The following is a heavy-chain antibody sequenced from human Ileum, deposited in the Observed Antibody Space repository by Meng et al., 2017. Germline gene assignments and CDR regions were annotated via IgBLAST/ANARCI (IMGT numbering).Heavy chain of an antibody. Sequence: GGSLRLSCAASGFTFSTSYMSWVRQAPGKGLEWVATIKNDGTGQYYVDSVKGRFTISRDNAKNSLYLQMNSLRAEDTAVYYCARYGNLGYWGQGSLVTVS. CDR3: ARYGNLGY. CDR1: GFTFSTSY. D-gene: IGHD1-14*01. V-gene: IGHV3-7*01. CDR2: IKNDGTGQ. J-gene: IGHJ4*02.